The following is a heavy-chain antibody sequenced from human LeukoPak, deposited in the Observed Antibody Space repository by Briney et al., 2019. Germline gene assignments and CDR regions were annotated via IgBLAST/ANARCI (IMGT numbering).Heavy chain of an antibody. V-gene: IGHV3-30*02. Sequence: GSLRLSCAASGFTFSSYGMHWVRQAPGKGLEWVTFIRYDGSNKYYADSVKGRFTISRDNSKNTLYLQMNSLRAEDTAVYYCAKEGGSYYTGSYYFDHWGQGTLVTVSS. CDR2: IRYDGSNK. D-gene: IGHD1-26*01. J-gene: IGHJ4*02. CDR1: GFTFSSYG. CDR3: AKEGGSYYTGSYYFDH.